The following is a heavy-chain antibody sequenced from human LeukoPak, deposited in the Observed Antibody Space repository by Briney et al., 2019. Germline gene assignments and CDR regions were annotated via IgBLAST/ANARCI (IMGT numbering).Heavy chain of an antibody. D-gene: IGHD6-19*01. CDR3: ARGLRYSSGWYGY. CDR2: INHSGST. V-gene: IGHV4-34*01. J-gene: IGHJ4*02. Sequence: PSGTLSLTXAVYGGSFSGYYWSWIRQPPGKGLEWIGEINHSGSTNYNPSLKSRVTISVDTSKNQFSLKLSSVTAADTAVYYCARGLRYSSGWYGYWGRGTLVTVSS. CDR1: GGSFSGYY.